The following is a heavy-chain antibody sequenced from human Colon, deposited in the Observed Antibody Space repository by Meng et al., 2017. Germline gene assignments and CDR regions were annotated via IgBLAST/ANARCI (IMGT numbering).Heavy chain of an antibody. CDR2: IYLSGSP. D-gene: IGHD6-19*01. CDR1: GGSISSSNY. J-gene: IGHJ4*02. Sequence: VELQGSGPGLGEPSGTLSLTCAVSGGSISSSNYWSWVRQPPGKGLEWIGQIYLSGSPSYNPSLESRVTISVDKSKNQLSLRLTSVTAADTAIYYCARHGGWHFDYWGQGTLVTVSS. V-gene: IGHV4-4*02. CDR3: ARHGGWHFDY.